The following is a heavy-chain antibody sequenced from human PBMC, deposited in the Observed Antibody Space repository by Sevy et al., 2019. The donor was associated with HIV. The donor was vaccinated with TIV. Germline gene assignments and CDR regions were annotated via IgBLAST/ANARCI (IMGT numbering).Heavy chain of an antibody. CDR1: GFSFDSYG. CDR3: ARGADYFDSSGANFEY. J-gene: IGHJ4*02. V-gene: IGHV3-23*01. CDR2: ISGSGTRT. D-gene: IGHD3-22*01. Sequence: GGSLRLSCAVSGFSFDSYGMTWVRQAPGKGLEWVSGISGSGTRTYYADSVKGRFSISRDNSKNRLYLQMNSLRAEDTAVYYCARGADYFDSSGANFEYWGQGTLVTVSS.